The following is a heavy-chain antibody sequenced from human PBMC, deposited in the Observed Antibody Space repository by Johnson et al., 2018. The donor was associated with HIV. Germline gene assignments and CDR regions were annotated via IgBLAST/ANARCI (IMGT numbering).Heavy chain of an antibody. CDR2: IKSLKDGGTT. CDR3: TTGPVVPPNEGDAFDI. J-gene: IGHJ3*02. CDR1: GFTFNRAW. V-gene: IGHV3-15*01. Sequence: MMLVESGGGLVKPGGSLRVSCEASGFTFNRAWMSWVRQGPGKGLEWVGRIKSLKDGGTTDYSAPVRGRFPIPRDDSKHTLYLLMNSLKTEDTAVYYGTTGPVVPPNEGDAFDIWGQGTMVTVSS. D-gene: IGHD3-22*01.